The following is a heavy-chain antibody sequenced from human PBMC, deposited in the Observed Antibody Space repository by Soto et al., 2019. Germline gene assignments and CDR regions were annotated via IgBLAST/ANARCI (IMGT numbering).Heavy chain of an antibody. J-gene: IGHJ4*02. CDR3: ARDFYPLAYYFDY. CDR2: IXXXNXNX. V-gene: IGHV1-18*04. CDR1: GYTFTNHG. Sequence: ASVKVSCKASGYTFTNHGISLVRQAPGQGLEWXGXIXXXNXNXXXAXXXKGRVTMSTDRSTNTAYMELRSLRSDDTAVYYCARDFYPLAYYFDYWGQGSLVTVSS.